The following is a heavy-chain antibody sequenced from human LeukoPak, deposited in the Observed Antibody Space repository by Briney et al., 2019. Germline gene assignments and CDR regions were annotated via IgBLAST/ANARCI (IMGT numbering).Heavy chain of an antibody. V-gene: IGHV1-18*01. D-gene: IGHD5-12*01. J-gene: IGHJ1*01. CDR2: ISAYNANT. Sequence: ASVKVSCKASGYTFTNYGFSWVRQAPGQGLEWMGWISAYNANTNYAQKLQGRVTMTTDTSTSTAYMELRSLTSDDTAVYYCARASKEVAATQHCQQWGQGTLDTVFS. CDR1: GYTFTNYG. CDR3: ARASKEVAATQHCQQ.